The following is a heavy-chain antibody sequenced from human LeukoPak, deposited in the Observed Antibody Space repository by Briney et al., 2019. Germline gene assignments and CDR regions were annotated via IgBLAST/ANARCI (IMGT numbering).Heavy chain of an antibody. V-gene: IGHV2-70*04. D-gene: IGHD3-10*01. Sequence: SGPTLVNPTQTLTLTCTFSGFSLSTSGMRVSWIRQPPGKALEWLARIDWDDDKFYSTSLKTRLTISKDTSKNQVVLTMTNMDPVDTATYYCARIPGYYGSYGVDVWGKGTTVTVSS. CDR3: ARIPGYYGSYGVDV. CDR1: GFSLSTSGMR. CDR2: IDWDDDK. J-gene: IGHJ6*04.